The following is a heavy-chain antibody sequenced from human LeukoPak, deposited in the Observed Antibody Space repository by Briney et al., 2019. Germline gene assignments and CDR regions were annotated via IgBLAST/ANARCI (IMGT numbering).Heavy chain of an antibody. J-gene: IGHJ4*02. CDR3: AAALVVAGLTD. Sequence: SETLSLTCTVSGGSISRCYWSWIRQYPGKGLESIGDINYSGYTNYNPSLKSRVTISLDTSKKQFSLNLTSVTAADTAVYYCAAALVVAGLTDWGQGTMVTVSS. CDR2: INYSGYT. CDR1: GGSISRCY. D-gene: IGHD6-19*01. V-gene: IGHV4-59*01.